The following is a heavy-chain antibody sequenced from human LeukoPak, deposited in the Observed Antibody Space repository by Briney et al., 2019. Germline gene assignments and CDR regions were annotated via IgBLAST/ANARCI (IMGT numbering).Heavy chain of an antibody. J-gene: IGHJ4*02. Sequence: ASVKVSCKASGGTFSSYAISWVRQAPGQGLEWMGRIIPILGIANYAQKFQGRLTITADKSTSTAYMELSSLRSEDTAVYYCARDRRFYGSGSYAIDYWGQGTLVTVSS. V-gene: IGHV1-69*04. CDR3: ARDRRFYGSGSYAIDY. CDR1: GGTFSSYA. D-gene: IGHD3-10*01. CDR2: IIPILGIA.